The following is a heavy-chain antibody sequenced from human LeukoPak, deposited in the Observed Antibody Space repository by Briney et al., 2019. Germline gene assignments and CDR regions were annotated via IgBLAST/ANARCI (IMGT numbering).Heavy chain of an antibody. Sequence: ASVKVSCKASGYTFTSYDINWVRQATGQELEWMGWMNPHSDNTAYAQKFQGRVTMTKNTSISTAYMELSSLRSDDTAVYYCTRGMPFDYWGQGTLVTVSS. V-gene: IGHV1-8*01. D-gene: IGHD2-2*01. CDR2: MNPHSDNT. J-gene: IGHJ4*02. CDR1: GYTFTSYD. CDR3: TRGMPFDY.